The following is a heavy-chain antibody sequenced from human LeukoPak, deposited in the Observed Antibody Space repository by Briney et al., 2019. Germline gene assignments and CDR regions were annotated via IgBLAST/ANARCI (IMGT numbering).Heavy chain of an antibody. D-gene: IGHD5-18*01. J-gene: IGHJ5*02. V-gene: IGHV1-2*02. CDR2: INPNSGVT. Sequence: ASVKVSCKASGYTFTGYYMHWVRQAPGQGLEWMGSINPNSGVTNYAQKFQGRVTVTRDTSISTAYMELSSLRSDGTAVYYCARVASGYNYGSWFDPWGQGTLVTVSS. CDR1: GYTFTGYY. CDR3: ARVASGYNYGSWFDP.